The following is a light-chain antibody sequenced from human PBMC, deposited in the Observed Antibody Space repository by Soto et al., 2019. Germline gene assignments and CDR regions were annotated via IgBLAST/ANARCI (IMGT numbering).Light chain of an antibody. V-gene: IGLV2-11*01. CDR3: CSHSASYTFV. CDR2: DVT. J-gene: IGLJ1*01. CDR1: SSDVGGYNC. Sequence: QSVLTQPRSVSGSPGQSVTISCTGTSSDVGGYNCVSWYHQHPGKAPQLIIYDVTQRPSGVPDRFSGSKSGNTASLSISGLQAEDEADYYCCSHSASYTFVFGTGTKVTVL.